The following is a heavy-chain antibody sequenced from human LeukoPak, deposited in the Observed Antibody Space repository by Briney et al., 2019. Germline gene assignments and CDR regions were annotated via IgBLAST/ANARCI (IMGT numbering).Heavy chain of an antibody. CDR2: INPNSGGT. Sequence: GASVKVSCKASGYTFTGYYMHWVRQAPGQGLEWMGWINPNSGGTNYAQKFQGRVTMTRDTSISTAYMELSRLRSDDTAVYYCARDPYCTNGVCYGDYWGQGTLVTVSS. CDR3: ARDPYCTNGVCYGDY. V-gene: IGHV1-2*02. J-gene: IGHJ4*02. CDR1: GYTFTGYY. D-gene: IGHD2-8*01.